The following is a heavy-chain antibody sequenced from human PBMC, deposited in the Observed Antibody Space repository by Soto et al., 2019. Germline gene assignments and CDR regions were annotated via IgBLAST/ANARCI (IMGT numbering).Heavy chain of an antibody. J-gene: IGHJ6*02. CDR3: TRPKPIAAAGRFWEYYCYYGMDV. D-gene: IGHD6-13*01. CDR1: GFTFGDYA. V-gene: IGHV3-49*03. Sequence: GGSLRLSCTASGFTFGDYAMSWFRQAPGKGLEWVGFIRSKAYGGTTEYAASVKGRFTISRDDSKSIAYLQMNSLKTEDTAVYYCTRPKPIAAAGRFWEYYCYYGMDVWGQGTTVTVSS. CDR2: IRSKAYGGTT.